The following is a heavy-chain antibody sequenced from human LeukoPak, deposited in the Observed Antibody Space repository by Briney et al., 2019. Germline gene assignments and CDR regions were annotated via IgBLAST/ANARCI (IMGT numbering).Heavy chain of an antibody. CDR2: ISSSSSYI. CDR3: ARDRAAAGTDLDY. V-gene: IGHV3-21*01. Sequence: GGSLRLSCAASGFTFSSYSMNWVRQAPGKGLEWVSSISSSSSYIYYADSVRGRFTISRDNAKNSLYLQMNSLRAEGTAVYYCARDRAAAGTDLDYWGQGTLVTVSS. J-gene: IGHJ4*02. D-gene: IGHD6-13*01. CDR1: GFTFSSYS.